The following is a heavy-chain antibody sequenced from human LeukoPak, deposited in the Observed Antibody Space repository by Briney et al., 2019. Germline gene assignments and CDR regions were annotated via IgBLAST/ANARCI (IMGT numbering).Heavy chain of an antibody. CDR3: ARHPSCTTITHCSFDF. V-gene: IGHV4-39*01. Sequence: PPETLSLTCTVSGGSISSSNYCWGWIRQPPGKGLEWIGSIYYGGNTNYNPSLKSRVTLSVDTSKNQFSLKVSSVTAADTAVYYCARHPSCTTITHCSFDFWGRGTLVTVSS. CDR1: GGSISSSNYC. D-gene: IGHD4-11*01. J-gene: IGHJ4*02. CDR2: IYYGGNT.